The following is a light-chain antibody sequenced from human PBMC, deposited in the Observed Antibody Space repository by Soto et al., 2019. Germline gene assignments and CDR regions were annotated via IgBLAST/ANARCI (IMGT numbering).Light chain of an antibody. CDR2: KAS. Sequence: DIQMTQSPSSLSASVGDRVTITCQASQNINNWLAWYQQKPGKAPKLLIYKASSLESGVPSRFSGSGSGTDFTLTISSLQPDDLASYYCQQYDHYPITFGQGTRLEIK. V-gene: IGKV1-5*03. CDR1: QNINNW. J-gene: IGKJ5*01. CDR3: QQYDHYPIT.